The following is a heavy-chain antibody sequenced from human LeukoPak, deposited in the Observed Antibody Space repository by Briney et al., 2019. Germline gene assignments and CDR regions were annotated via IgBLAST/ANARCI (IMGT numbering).Heavy chain of an antibody. Sequence: PGGSQRLSCAASGFTFSSYSMNWVRQAPGKGLEWVSSISSSSSYIYYADSVKGRFTISRDNAKNSLYLQMNSLRAEDTAVYYCARDCRRYFDWPPCDAFDIWGQGTMVTVSS. V-gene: IGHV3-21*01. CDR2: ISSSSSYI. CDR1: GFTFSSYS. D-gene: IGHD3-9*01. CDR3: ARDCRRYFDWPPCDAFDI. J-gene: IGHJ3*02.